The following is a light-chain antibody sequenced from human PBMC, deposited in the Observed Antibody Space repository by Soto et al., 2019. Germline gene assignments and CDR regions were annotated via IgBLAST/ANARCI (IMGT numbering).Light chain of an antibody. CDR2: DAS. Sequence: DIQMTQSPSTLSASVGDRVTITCRASQSISSWLAWYQQKPGKAPKLLMYDASSLDSGVPSRFSGSGSGTEFTLTISSLQPDDFATYYGQQYNAYPWTFGQGTKVDSK. CDR1: QSISSW. V-gene: IGKV1-5*01. CDR3: QQYNAYPWT. J-gene: IGKJ1*01.